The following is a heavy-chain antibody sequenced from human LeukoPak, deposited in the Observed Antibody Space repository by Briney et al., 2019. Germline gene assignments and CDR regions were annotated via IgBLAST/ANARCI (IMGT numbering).Heavy chain of an antibody. Sequence: GSSVKVSCKASGGTFSSYAISWVRQATGQGLEWMGWMNPNSGNTGYAQKFQGRVTMTRNTSISTAYMELSSLRSEDTAVYYCARYCSGGSCYSHYYYYYGMDVWGQGTTVTVSS. CDR1: GGTFSSYA. V-gene: IGHV1-8*02. D-gene: IGHD2-15*01. CDR2: MNPNSGNT. CDR3: ARYCSGGSCYSHYYYYYGMDV. J-gene: IGHJ6*02.